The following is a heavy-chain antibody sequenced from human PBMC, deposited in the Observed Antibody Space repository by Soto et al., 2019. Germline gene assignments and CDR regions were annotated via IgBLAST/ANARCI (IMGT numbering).Heavy chain of an antibody. CDR3: ATGIAAAGIEYYYYYYMDV. D-gene: IGHD6-13*01. Sequence: ASVKVSCKVSGYTLTELSMHWVRQAPGKGLEWMGGFDPEDGETIYAQKFQGRVTMTEDTSTDTAYMELSSLRSEDTAVYYCATGIAAAGIEYYYYYYMDVWGKGTTVTVAS. CDR2: FDPEDGET. CDR1: GYTLTELS. V-gene: IGHV1-24*01. J-gene: IGHJ6*03.